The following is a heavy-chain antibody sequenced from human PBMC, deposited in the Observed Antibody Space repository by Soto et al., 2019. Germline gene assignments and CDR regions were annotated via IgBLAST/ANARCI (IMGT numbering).Heavy chain of an antibody. Sequence: EEQLEESGGGLVQPERSLRLSCAASGFTVTNYWMTWVRQAPGKGLEWVANIKEDGSEKYYVDSVRGRFTISRDNAKNSWYLQMNSLRAEDTAIYYCARLQRVYYYYGMDIWGQGTTVSVSS. CDR3: ARLQRVYYYYGMDI. D-gene: IGHD1-1*01. CDR2: IKEDGSEK. CDR1: GFTVTNYW. V-gene: IGHV3-7*05. J-gene: IGHJ6*02.